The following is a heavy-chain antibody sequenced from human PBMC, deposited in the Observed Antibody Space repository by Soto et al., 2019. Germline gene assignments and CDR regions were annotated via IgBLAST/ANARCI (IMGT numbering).Heavy chain of an antibody. D-gene: IGHD2-15*01. CDR3: GRLRGDGYSNDYYGMEV. V-gene: IGHV5-51*01. Sequence: PGESLKISCKGSRYTVRSYWIGWVSQTPGKGLGWPGIIYPRDSNPRYGPSFQSQVTCSADKAISSVYLEGGSLKASDTAMYYCGRLRGDGYSNDYYGMEVLGEGTTV. CDR1: RYTVRSYW. CDR2: IYPRDSNP. J-gene: IGHJ6*01.